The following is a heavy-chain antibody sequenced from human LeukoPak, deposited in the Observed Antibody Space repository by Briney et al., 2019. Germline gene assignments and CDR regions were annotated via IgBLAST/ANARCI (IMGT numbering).Heavy chain of an antibody. CDR3: ARGERDTAMATDY. J-gene: IGHJ4*02. CDR1: GYTFTGYY. D-gene: IGHD5-18*01. CDR2: INPNSGGT. V-gene: IGHV1-2*06. Sequence: ASVKVSCKASGYTFTGYYMHWVRQAPGQGLEWMGRINPNSGGTNYAQKFQGRVTMTRDTSISTAYMELSRLRSDDTAVYYCARGERDTAMATDYXGQGXXVTVS.